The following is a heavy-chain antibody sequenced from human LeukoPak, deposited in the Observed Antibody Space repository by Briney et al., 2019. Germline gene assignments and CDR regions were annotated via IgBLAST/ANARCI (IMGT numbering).Heavy chain of an antibody. J-gene: IGHJ4*02. CDR2: TYYRSKWYN. V-gene: IGHV6-1*01. CDR1: GDSVSSNSAA. CDR3: AREGYDSSGYYYIYYFDY. Sequence: SQTLSLTCAISGDSVSSNSAAWNWIRQSPSRGLEWLGRTYYRSKWYNDYAVSVNSRININPDTSKNQFSLQLNSVTPEDTAVYYCAREGYDSSGYYYIYYFDYWGQGTLVTVSS. D-gene: IGHD3-22*01.